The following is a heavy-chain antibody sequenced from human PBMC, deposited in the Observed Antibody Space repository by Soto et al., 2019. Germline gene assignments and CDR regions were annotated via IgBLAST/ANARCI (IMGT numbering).Heavy chain of an antibody. Sequence: GGSLRLSCAASGVTFSSYWMHWVRQAPGKGLVWVSRINSDGSGTSYADSVKGRFTISRDNAKNTLYLQMNSLRAEDTAVYYCARDYSSYGPFDYWGQGTLVTVSS. V-gene: IGHV3-74*01. J-gene: IGHJ4*02. CDR1: GVTFSSYW. CDR3: ARDYSSYGPFDY. CDR2: INSDGSGT. D-gene: IGHD5-18*01.